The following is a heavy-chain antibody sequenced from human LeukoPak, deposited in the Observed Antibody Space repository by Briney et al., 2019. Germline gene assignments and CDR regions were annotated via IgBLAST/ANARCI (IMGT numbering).Heavy chain of an antibody. V-gene: IGHV4-39*01. J-gene: IGHJ4*02. Sequence: SETLSLTCTVSGGSISSSSYYRGWIRQPPGKGLEWIGSIYYSGSTYYNPSLKSRVTISVDTSKNQFSLKLSSVTAADTAVYYCARLSGYSSSSIDYWGQGTLVTVSS. D-gene: IGHD6-6*01. CDR2: IYYSGST. CDR3: ARLSGYSSSSIDY. CDR1: GGSISSSSYY.